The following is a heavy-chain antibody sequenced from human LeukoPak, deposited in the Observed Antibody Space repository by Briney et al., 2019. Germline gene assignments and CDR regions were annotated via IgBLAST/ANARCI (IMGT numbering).Heavy chain of an antibody. CDR1: GFTFSSYS. J-gene: IGHJ3*02. V-gene: IGHV3-21*01. CDR3: ARSTRRQNDAFDI. Sequence: PGGSLRLSCAASGFTFSSYSVNWVRQAPGKGLEWVSSISERSSYIYYADSMKGRFTISRDNAKNSLYLQMNSLRAEDTAVYYCARSTRRQNDAFDIWGQGTGVTVS. CDR2: ISERSSYI.